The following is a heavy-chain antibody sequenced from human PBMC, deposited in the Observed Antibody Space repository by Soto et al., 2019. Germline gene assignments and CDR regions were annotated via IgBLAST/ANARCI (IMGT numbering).Heavy chain of an antibody. D-gene: IGHD3-9*01. CDR1: GFTFNDFS. CDR2: IDTTSGYI. CDR3: VRDIGLYFRSGYMDV. V-gene: IGHV3-21*01. J-gene: IGHJ6*03. Sequence: EVQLVESGGGLVKPGESLRLSCAASGFTFNDFSMNWVRQAAGRGPEWVSSIDTTSGYIYYADSVKGRFTISRDNAKNSLYLQMYSLRADDTAVYHFVRDIGLYFRSGYMDVWGRGTAVTVSS.